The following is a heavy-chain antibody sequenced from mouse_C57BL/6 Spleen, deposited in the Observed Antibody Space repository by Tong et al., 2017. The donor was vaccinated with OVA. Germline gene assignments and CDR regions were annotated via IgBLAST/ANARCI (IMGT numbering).Heavy chain of an antibody. Sequence: EVQLQESVAELVRPGASVKLSCTASGFNIKNTYMHWVKQRPEQGLEWIGRIDPEDGETKYAPKFQGKATITADTSSNTAYLQLSSLTSEDTAVYYCARTYCSLYYAMDYWGQGTSVTVSS. CDR2: IDPEDGET. J-gene: IGHJ4*01. V-gene: IGHV14-2*01. D-gene: IGHD6-2*01. CDR1: GFNIKNTY. CDR3: ARTYCSLYYAMDY.